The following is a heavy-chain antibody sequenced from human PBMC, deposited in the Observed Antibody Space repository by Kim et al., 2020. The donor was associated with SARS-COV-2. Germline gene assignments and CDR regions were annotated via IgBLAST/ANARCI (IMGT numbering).Heavy chain of an antibody. V-gene: IGHV3-74*01. D-gene: IGHD2-2*01. J-gene: IGHJ6*03. Sequence: GGSLRLSGAASGFTFSTYWMYWGRQAPGKGRVWVSRINREGSSTNYADSVKGRFTIYRDNAKNTLYLQMNSLRAEDTAVYYCARPSSTSCPCYYMDVWGNGTTVTVSS. CDR3: ARPSSTSCPCYYMDV. CDR2: INREGSST. CDR1: GFTFSTYW.